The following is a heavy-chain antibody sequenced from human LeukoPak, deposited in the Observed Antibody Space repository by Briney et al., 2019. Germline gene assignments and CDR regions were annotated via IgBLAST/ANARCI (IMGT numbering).Heavy chain of an antibody. V-gene: IGHV3-15*01. CDR3: ATCNGDCHFNF. Sequence: GGSLRLSCAASGFTFSNAWMNWVRQAPGKGLEWVARVKSKAVGETTSYAAPVKGRFSILRDDSRDMVYLQMNSLEAEDTAVYYCATCNGDCHFNFWGQGTLVIVSS. J-gene: IGHJ4*02. CDR1: GFTFSNAW. D-gene: IGHD2-21*02. CDR2: VKSKAVGETT.